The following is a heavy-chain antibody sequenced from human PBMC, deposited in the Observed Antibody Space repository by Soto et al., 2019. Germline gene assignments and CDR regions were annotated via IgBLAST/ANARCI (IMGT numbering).Heavy chain of an antibody. J-gene: IGHJ4*02. V-gene: IGHV1-46*01. CDR3: ALKGGSYYDPFDY. CDR2: INPSGGST. Sequence: GASVKVFCKASGYRFTTYQMHWVRQAPGQGLEWMGTINPSGGSTSYAQRFQGRLTITKDTSKNQVVLTMTNMDPVDTATYYCALKGGSYYDPFDYWGQGTLVTVSS. CDR1: GYRFTTYQ. D-gene: IGHD1-26*01.